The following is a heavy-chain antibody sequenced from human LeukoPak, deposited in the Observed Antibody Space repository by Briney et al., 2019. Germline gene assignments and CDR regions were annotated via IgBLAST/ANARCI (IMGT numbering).Heavy chain of an antibody. CDR1: GFTFSNHG. V-gene: IGHV3-23*01. Sequence: GGSLRLSCAASGFTFSNHGMNWVRQAPGKGLEWLSGVSPPGGGTYYADSVKGRFTISRDDSKNALSLQMNSLRVEDTAVYYCARDLAWGAFDYWGQGTLVTVSS. D-gene: IGHD7-27*01. CDR2: VSPPGGGT. J-gene: IGHJ4*02. CDR3: ARDLAWGAFDY.